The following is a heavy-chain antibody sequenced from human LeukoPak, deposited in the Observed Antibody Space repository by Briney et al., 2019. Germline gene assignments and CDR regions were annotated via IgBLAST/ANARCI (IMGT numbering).Heavy chain of an antibody. CDR1: GFTFSDYY. Sequence: PGGSLRLSCAASGFTFSDYYMSWIRQATGKGLEGVSYISSGGTTISSADSVKGRFTISRDNAKNSLYLQMNSLRAEDTAVYYCARDPDVGWFDPWGQGTLVTVSS. D-gene: IGHD1-26*01. CDR2: ISSGGTTI. J-gene: IGHJ5*02. CDR3: ARDPDVGWFDP. V-gene: IGHV3-11*01.